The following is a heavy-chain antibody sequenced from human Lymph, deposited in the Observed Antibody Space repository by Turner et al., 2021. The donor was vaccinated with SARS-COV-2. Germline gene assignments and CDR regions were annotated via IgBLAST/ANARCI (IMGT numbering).Heavy chain of an antibody. D-gene: IGHD4-17*01. V-gene: IGHV3-21*01. CDR2: ISSSSSYI. Sequence: EVQLMESGGGLVKPGGSVRLSCAASGFTFSTYSMNWVRQAPGKGLEWISSISSSSSYIYYADSVKGRFTISRDDAKNSLYLQMNSLRAEDTAVYYCARDIPTTADYFDYWGQGTLVTVSS. CDR3: ARDIPTTADYFDY. CDR1: GFTFSTYS. J-gene: IGHJ4*02.